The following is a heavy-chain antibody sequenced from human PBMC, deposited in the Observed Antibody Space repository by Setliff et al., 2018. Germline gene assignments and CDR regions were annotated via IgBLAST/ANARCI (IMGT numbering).Heavy chain of an antibody. V-gene: IGHV4-61*02. CDR1: GGSISSGGYY. Sequence: KASETLSLTCTVSGGSISSGGYYWSWIRQPAGKGLEWIGRIYTSGGTNYNPSLKSRVTISVDTSKIQFSLTLSSVTAADTAVYYCARVLGQHLWFGELLEAYFDLWGRGTLVTVSS. CDR3: ARVLGQHLWFGELLEAYFDL. J-gene: IGHJ2*01. D-gene: IGHD3-10*01. CDR2: IYTSGGT.